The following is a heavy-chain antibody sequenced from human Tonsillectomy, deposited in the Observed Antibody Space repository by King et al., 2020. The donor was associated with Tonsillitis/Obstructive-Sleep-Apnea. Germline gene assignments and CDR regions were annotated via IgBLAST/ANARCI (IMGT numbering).Heavy chain of an antibody. J-gene: IGHJ6*02. Sequence: VQLVESGGGVVQPGRSLRLSCAASGFTFSSXAMHWVRQAPGKGLEWVAVISYDENYKYYADSVKGRFTISSDNSKNTLYLQMNSLGAKDTAVYYCATEPXGTDDSHYGMDVWGXGTTVTVSS. CDR1: GFTFSSXA. V-gene: IGHV3-30*04. CDR3: ATEPXGTDDSHYGMDV. D-gene: IGHD3-22*01. CDR2: ISYDENYK.